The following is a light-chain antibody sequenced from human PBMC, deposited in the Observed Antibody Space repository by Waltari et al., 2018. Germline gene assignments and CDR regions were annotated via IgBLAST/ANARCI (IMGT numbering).Light chain of an antibody. Sequence: EIVLTQSPGTLSLSPGERATLSYRASQSIGRYLVWYQQKPGQAPRLLIYGASSRAAGIPDRFSGSGSGTDFSLTISRLEPEDFAVYYCQNHERLPAVFGQGTKVEIK. CDR2: GAS. J-gene: IGKJ1*01. CDR1: QSIGRY. V-gene: IGKV3-20*01. CDR3: QNHERLPAV.